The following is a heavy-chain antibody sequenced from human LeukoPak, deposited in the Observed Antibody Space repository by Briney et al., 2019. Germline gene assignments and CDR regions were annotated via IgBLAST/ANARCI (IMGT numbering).Heavy chain of an antibody. CDR3: AKVGYSSGWYVRGVL. V-gene: IGHV3-30*04. Sequence: GALRLSCAASGFTFSSYAMHWVRQAPGKGLEWVAVISYDGSNKYYADSVKGRFTISRDNSKNTLYLQMNSLRAEDTAVYYCAKVGYSSGWYVRGVLWGQGTMVTVSS. CDR1: GFTFSSYA. CDR2: ISYDGSNK. J-gene: IGHJ3*01. D-gene: IGHD6-19*01.